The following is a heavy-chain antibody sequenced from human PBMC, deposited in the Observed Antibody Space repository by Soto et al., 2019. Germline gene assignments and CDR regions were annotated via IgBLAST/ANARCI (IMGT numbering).Heavy chain of an antibody. D-gene: IGHD1-26*01. CDR1: GLTFTDYW. CDR3: ASDRFRGTYYLRGVTYFFEE. V-gene: IGHV3-7*03. CDR2: IKQDESEK. Sequence: GGSLRLSCVTYGLTFTDYWMSWVRQAPGKGLEWVANIKQDESEKNYLDSVKGRFTISRDNAKNSPYLQMNSLRAEDTAVYYCASDRFRGTYYLRGVTYFFEEWGQGAPVTVSS. J-gene: IGHJ4*02.